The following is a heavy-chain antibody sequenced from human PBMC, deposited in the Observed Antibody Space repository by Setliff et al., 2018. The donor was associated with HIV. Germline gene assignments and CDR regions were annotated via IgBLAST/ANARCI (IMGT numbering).Heavy chain of an antibody. V-gene: IGHV4-59*11. D-gene: IGHD1-26*01. CDR2: IYYSGNT. CDR1: GASISSHY. Sequence: KTSETLSLTCTVSGASISSHYWAWIRQSPGKGLEWIGYIYYSGNTNYSPSLKSRVTISVHTSKNQFSLRLRSVTAADTAVYYCARGWGDNSFDSWGQGTLVTVSS. CDR3: ARGWGDNSFDS. J-gene: IGHJ5*01.